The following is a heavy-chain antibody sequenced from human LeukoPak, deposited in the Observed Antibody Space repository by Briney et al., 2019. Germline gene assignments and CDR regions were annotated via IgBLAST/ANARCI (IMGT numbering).Heavy chain of an antibody. Sequence: SETLSLTCTVSGGSFSSYYWSWIRQPPGKGLEWIGYIYYSGSTNYNPSLKSRVTISVDTSKNQFSLKLSSVTAADTAVYYCARATVVVPAAIRWFDPWGQGTLVTVSS. CDR2: IYYSGST. CDR1: GGSFSSYY. V-gene: IGHV4-59*01. J-gene: IGHJ5*02. CDR3: ARATVVVPAAIRWFDP. D-gene: IGHD2-2*01.